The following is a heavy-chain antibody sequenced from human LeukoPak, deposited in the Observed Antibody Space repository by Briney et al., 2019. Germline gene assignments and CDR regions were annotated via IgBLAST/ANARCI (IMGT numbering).Heavy chain of an antibody. J-gene: IGHJ4*02. D-gene: IGHD2-2*01. CDR2: ISYDGSNK. V-gene: IGHV3-30-3*01. CDR1: GFTFSSYA. Sequence: GGSLRLSCAASGFTFSSYAMHWVRQAPGKGLEWVAVISYDGSNKYYADSVKGRFTISRDNAKNSLYLQMNSLRAEDTAVYYCARDPPTRYCSSTSCQGGHDYWGQGTLVTVSS. CDR3: ARDPPTRYCSSTSCQGGHDY.